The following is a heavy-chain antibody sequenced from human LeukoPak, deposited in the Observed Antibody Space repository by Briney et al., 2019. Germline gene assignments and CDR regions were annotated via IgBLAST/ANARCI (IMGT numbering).Heavy chain of an antibody. CDR3: ATQFFTMVRGVISLDWFDP. CDR1: GYTLTELS. CDR2: FDPEDGET. J-gene: IGHJ5*02. D-gene: IGHD3-10*01. Sequence: VASVKVSCKVSGYTLTELSVHWVRQAPGKGLEWMGGFDPEDGETIYAQKFQGRVTMTEDTSTDTAYMELSSLRSEDTAVYYCATQFFTMVRGVISLDWFDPWGQGTLVTVSS. V-gene: IGHV1-24*01.